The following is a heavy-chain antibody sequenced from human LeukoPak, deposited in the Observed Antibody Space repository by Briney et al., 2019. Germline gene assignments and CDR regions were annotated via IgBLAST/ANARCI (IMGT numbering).Heavy chain of an antibody. J-gene: IGHJ4*02. CDR2: IIPILGIA. V-gene: IGHV1-69*10. D-gene: IGHD6-19*01. CDR1: GGTFSSYT. Sequence: SVKVSCKASGGTFSSYTISWVRQAPGQGLEWMVGIIPILGIANYAQKFQGRVTITADKSTSTAYMELSSLRSEDTAVYYCARDRWLASLDYWGQGTLVTVSS. CDR3: ARDRWLASLDY.